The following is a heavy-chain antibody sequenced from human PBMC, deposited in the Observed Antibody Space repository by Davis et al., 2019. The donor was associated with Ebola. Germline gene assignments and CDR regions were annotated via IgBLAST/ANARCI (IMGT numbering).Heavy chain of an antibody. J-gene: IGHJ4*02. Sequence: SVTVSRKASVYTFTSYYMHWVRQPPGQGLEWMGIINPSGGSTGYAQKFQGRVTMTRDTSTSTVYMELSRLRSEDTAVYYCAREPRWLQLRGYFGYWGQGTLVTVSS. CDR3: AREPRWLQLRGYFGY. CDR1: VYTFTSYY. D-gene: IGHD5-24*01. V-gene: IGHV1-46*01. CDR2: INPSGGST.